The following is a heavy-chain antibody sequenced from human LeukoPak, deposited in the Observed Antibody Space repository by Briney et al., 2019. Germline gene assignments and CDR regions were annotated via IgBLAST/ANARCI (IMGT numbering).Heavy chain of an antibody. J-gene: IGHJ3*02. CDR3: ARGSTGAYDI. Sequence: SETLSLTCAVSGGSVSSAYWSWIRQPPGKRLEWIGYIYYTGSSDYNPSLKSRVTISLDTSKNQFSLKLTSVTAADTALYYCARGSTGAYDIWGQGTMVTVSS. V-gene: IGHV4-59*02. CDR2: IYYTGSS. CDR1: GGSVSSAY.